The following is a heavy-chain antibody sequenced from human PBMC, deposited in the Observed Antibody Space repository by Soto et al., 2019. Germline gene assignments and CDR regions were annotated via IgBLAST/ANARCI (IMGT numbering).Heavy chain of an antibody. CDR2: IRPYNDNT. V-gene: IGHV1-18*04. Sequence: QVHLEQSGPEVQKPGASVKVACRASGNTFMNHGISWVRQAPGQGLEWMGWIRPYNDNTNYAQKFQGRVAMTTDLATRRAYMQLRSLGSDDTAVYYCATLRTSGYHTHYFFGMDVWGQGTTVAVSS. CDR3: ATLRTSGYHTHYFFGMDV. D-gene: IGHD3-22*01. J-gene: IGHJ6*02. CDR1: GNTFMNHG.